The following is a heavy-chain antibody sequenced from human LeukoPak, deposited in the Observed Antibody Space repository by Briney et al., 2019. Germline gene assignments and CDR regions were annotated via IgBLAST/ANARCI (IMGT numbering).Heavy chain of an antibody. CDR3: AKGRESGVTTVIVDY. CDR1: GFTFNKYA. V-gene: IGHV3-23*01. J-gene: IGHJ4*02. Sequence: GSLRLSCAASGFTFNKYAMNWVRQAPGKGLEWVSVISGSDGTRYYADSLKGRFTISRDNSKNTLYLQMNSLRAEDTAIYYCAKGRESGVTTVIVDYWGQGTLVTVSS. D-gene: IGHD4-17*01. CDR2: ISGSDGTR.